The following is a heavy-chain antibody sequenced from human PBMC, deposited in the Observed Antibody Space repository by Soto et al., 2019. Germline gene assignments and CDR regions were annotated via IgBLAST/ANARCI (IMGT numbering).Heavy chain of an antibody. V-gene: IGHV3-21*01. CDR1: GFTFSSYS. CDR3: ASEGYSGFDRPPDY. Sequence: EVQLVESGGGLVKPGGSLRLSCAASGFTFSSYSMNWVRQAPGKGLEWVSSISSSSSYIYYADSVKGRFTISRDNAKNSLYLQMNSLRAEDTAVYYCASEGYSGFDRPPDYWGQEPWSPSPQ. D-gene: IGHD5-12*01. J-gene: IGHJ4*01. CDR2: ISSSSSYI.